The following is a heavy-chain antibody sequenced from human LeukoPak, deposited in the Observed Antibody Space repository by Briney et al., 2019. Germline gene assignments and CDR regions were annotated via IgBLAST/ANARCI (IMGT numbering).Heavy chain of an antibody. J-gene: IGHJ5*02. CDR3: VKDGVDTAMVT. CDR1: GFTFDDYA. D-gene: IGHD5-18*01. CDR2: ISGDGGST. V-gene: IGHV3-43*02. Sequence: ASLRLSYAASGFTFDDYAMHWVRQAPGRGLEWVSLISGDGGSTYYADSVKGRFTISRDNSKNSLYLQMNSLRTEDPALYYCVKDGVDTAMVTWGQGTLVTVSS.